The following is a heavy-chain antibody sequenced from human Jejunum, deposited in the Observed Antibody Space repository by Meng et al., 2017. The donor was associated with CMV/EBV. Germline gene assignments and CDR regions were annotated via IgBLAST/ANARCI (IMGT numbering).Heavy chain of an antibody. CDR2: IHPSGST. Sequence: CTVSGDSISTGISYWTWVRQLPGKGLEWIGFIHPSGSTNYNPSLKSRVSMSVDTSKNHFSLTLTSVTGADTAVYYCARGRDAYKTGLWGQGTLVTVSS. CDR1: GDSISTGISY. CDR3: ARGRDAYKTGL. D-gene: IGHD5-24*01. J-gene: IGHJ4*02. V-gene: IGHV4-31*03.